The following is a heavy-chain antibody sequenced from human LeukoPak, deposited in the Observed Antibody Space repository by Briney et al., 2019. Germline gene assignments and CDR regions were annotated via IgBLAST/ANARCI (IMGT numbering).Heavy chain of an antibody. D-gene: IGHD3-22*01. J-gene: IGHJ6*03. CDR1: GFTFSNAW. CDR2: IKSKTDGGTT. Sequence: GGSLRLSCAASGFTFSNAWMSWVRQAPGKGLEWVGRIKSKTDGGTTDYAAPVKGRFTISRDDSKNTLYLQMNSLKTEDTAVYYCTTVTDSSGYYYVHYYYYYYMDVWGKGTTVTISS. V-gene: IGHV3-15*01. CDR3: TTVTDSSGYYYVHYYYYYYMDV.